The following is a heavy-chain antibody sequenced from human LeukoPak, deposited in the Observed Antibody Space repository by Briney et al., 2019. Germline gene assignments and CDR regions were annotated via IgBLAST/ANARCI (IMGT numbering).Heavy chain of an antibody. CDR1: GYTFTGYY. J-gene: IGHJ4*02. CDR2: INPNSGGT. Sequence: EASVKVSCKASGYTFTGYYMHWVRQAPGQGLEWMGWINPNSGGTNYAQKFQGRVTMTRDTSISTAYMELSRLRSDDTAVYYCARAEGTTAGGYYFDYWGQGTLVTVSS. CDR3: ARAEGTTAGGYYFDY. V-gene: IGHV1-2*02. D-gene: IGHD4-17*01.